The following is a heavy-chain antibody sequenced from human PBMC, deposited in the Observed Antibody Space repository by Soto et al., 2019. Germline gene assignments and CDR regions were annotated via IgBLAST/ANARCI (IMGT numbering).Heavy chain of an antibody. V-gene: IGHV1-69*13. D-gene: IGHD3-22*01. Sequence: SVKVSCKASGGTFSSYAIGWVRQAPGQGLEWMGGIIPIFGTANYAQKFQGRVTITADESTSTAYMELSSLRSEDTAVYYCARAYYYDSSGYIRTYYYYGMDVWGQGTTVTVSS. CDR2: IIPIFGTA. CDR1: GGTFSSYA. J-gene: IGHJ6*02. CDR3: ARAYYYDSSGYIRTYYYYGMDV.